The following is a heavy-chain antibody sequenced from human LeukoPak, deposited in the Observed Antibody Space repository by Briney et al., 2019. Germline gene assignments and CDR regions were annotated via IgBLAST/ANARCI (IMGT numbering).Heavy chain of an antibody. CDR1: GFRFSDYE. D-gene: IGHD1-26*01. CDR3: AGGPQYSGSYGD. Sequence: GGSLRLSCVVSGFRFSDYEMAWVRQAPGMGLEWISYISNSGDIRRYADAVKGRFAISRDNVKNSVSLQMNSLRADETGLYFCAGGPQYSGSYGDWGQGTLVTVSS. V-gene: IGHV3-48*03. J-gene: IGHJ4*02. CDR2: ISNSGDIR.